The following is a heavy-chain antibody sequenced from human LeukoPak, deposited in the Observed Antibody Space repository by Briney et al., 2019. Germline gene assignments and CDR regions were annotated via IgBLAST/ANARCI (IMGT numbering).Heavy chain of an antibody. D-gene: IGHD5-18*01. Sequence: SETLSLTCTVSGGSINGYHWGWIRQPPGKGLEWIGYIFYSGDTTHNPSLKSRVTISIDTPKNQFSLKLTSVTAADTAVYFCARDKQPGDDWGPGTLVTVSS. CDR2: IFYSGDT. J-gene: IGHJ4*02. CDR3: ARDKQPGDD. V-gene: IGHV4-59*01. CDR1: GGSINGYH.